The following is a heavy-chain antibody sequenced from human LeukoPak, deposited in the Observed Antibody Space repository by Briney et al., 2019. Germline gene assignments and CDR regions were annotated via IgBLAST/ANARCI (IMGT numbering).Heavy chain of an antibody. Sequence: SETLSLTCAVSGGSISSGGYSWSWIRQPPGKGLEWIGYIYHSGSTYYNPSLKSRVTISVDTSKNQFSLKLSSVTAADTAIYYCARGSAWYFVYWGQGTLVTVSS. CDR3: ARGSAWYFVY. CDR2: IYHSGST. CDR1: GGSISSGGYS. J-gene: IGHJ4*02. D-gene: IGHD6-19*01. V-gene: IGHV4-30-2*01.